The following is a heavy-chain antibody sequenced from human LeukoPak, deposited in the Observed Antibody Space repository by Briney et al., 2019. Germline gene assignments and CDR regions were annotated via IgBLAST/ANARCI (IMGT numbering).Heavy chain of an antibody. D-gene: IGHD3-22*01. CDR3: AREAYYYDSSGYKYYYYYGMDV. Sequence: GSLRLSCAASGFTVSSNYMSWVRQAPGKGLEWVSVIYSGGSTYYADSVKGRFTISRDNSKNTLYLQMNSLRAEDTAVYYCAREAYYYDSSGYKYYYYYGMDVWGQGTTVIVSS. CDR1: GFTVSSNY. CDR2: IYSGGST. V-gene: IGHV3-66*01. J-gene: IGHJ6*02.